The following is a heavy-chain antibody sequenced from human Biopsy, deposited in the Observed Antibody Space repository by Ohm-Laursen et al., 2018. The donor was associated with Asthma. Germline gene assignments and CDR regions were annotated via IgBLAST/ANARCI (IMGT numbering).Heavy chain of an antibody. CDR3: ARVFESSEWGPFYHFGLDV. CDR1: GFSFSDYY. V-gene: IGHV3-11*01. J-gene: IGHJ6*02. Sequence: SLRLSCSASGFSFSDYYLTWMRQAPGKGLEGVSFFSRSGSTSYPADSVKGRFTISRDNTQKSLFLQMGSLRAEDTVIYYCARVFESSEWGPFYHFGLDVWGQGTTVAVSS. D-gene: IGHD6-25*01. CDR2: FSRSGSTS.